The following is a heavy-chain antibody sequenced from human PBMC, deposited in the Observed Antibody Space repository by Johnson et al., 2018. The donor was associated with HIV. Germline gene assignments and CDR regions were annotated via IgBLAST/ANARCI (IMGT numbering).Heavy chain of an antibody. D-gene: IGHD2-2*01. Sequence: VQLVESGGGLVQPGGSLRLSCAASGFTFSDYYMSWIRQAPGKGLGWVSYISSGGSTIYYQDSVKGRLTISRDNAKNSLYLQMNSLRAEDTAVYYCARAHPLVADAFDIWGQGTMVTVSS. CDR3: ARAHPLVADAFDI. J-gene: IGHJ3*02. CDR2: ISSGGSTI. V-gene: IGHV3-11*04. CDR1: GFTFSDYY.